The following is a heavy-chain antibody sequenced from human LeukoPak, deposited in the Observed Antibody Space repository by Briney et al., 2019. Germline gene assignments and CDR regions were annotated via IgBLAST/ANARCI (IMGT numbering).Heavy chain of an antibody. J-gene: IGHJ6*03. D-gene: IGHD3-10*01. CDR2: ITSSSSTI. CDR1: GFTFSTYT. V-gene: IGHV3-48*04. CDR3: ARGIRMSAGVGYHYYMDV. Sequence: GGSLRLSCAASGFTFSTYTMNWVRQAPGKGLEGVSYITSSSSTIYYADSVKGRYTISRDNAENSLYLQMSSMRAEDTAVYHCARGIRMSAGVGYHYYMDVWGKGTTVTVSS.